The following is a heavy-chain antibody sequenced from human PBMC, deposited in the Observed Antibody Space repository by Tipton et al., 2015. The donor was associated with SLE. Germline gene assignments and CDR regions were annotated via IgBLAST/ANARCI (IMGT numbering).Heavy chain of an antibody. D-gene: IGHD1-26*01. CDR1: GGSISSSSYY. J-gene: IGHJ4*02. V-gene: IGHV4-61*01. CDR2: IYYSGNT. Sequence: TLSLTCTVSGGSISSSSYYWSWIRQFPGKGLEWIGYIYYSGNTNYNPSLNSRVNISVDTTNNQFSLKLSSVTAADTAVYYCAARRGRGSYPFDFWGQGRLVTVSS. CDR3: AARRGRGSYPFDF.